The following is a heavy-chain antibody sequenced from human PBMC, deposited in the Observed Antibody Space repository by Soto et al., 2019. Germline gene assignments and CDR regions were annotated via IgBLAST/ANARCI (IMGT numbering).Heavy chain of an antibody. CDR2: IYPGDSDT. CDR1: GYSFTSYW. V-gene: IGHV5-51*01. Sequence: GESLKISCKGSGYSFTSYWIGWVRQMPGKGLEWMGIIYPGDSDTRYSPSFQGQVTISADKSISTAYLQWSSLKASDTAMYYCARQHPHYDFWSGYSVFFDYWGQGTLVTVSS. J-gene: IGHJ4*02. D-gene: IGHD3-3*01. CDR3: ARQHPHYDFWSGYSVFFDY.